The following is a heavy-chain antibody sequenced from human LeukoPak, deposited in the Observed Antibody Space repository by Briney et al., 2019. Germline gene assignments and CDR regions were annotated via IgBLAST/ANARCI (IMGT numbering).Heavy chain of an antibody. CDR2: INPNRGGT. J-gene: IGHJ4*02. D-gene: IGHD6-13*01. V-gene: IGHV1-2*06. Sequence: ASVKVSCKASGYTFTCYDMHWVRQAPGQGLEWMGRINPNRGGTNYAQKFQGRVTMTRDTSISTAYMELSRLRSDDAAVYYCARVKGAAAGLKHGYFDYWGQGTLVTVSS. CDR3: ARVKGAAAGLKHGYFDY. CDR1: GYTFTCYD.